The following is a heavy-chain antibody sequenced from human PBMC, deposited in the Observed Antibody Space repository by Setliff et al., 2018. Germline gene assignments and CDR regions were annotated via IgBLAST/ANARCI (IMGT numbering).Heavy chain of an antibody. Sequence: SVKVSCKASGGTFSSYAISWVRQAPGQGLEWMGGIIPIFGTANYAQKFQGRVTITADESASTAYMELSSLRSEDTAVYYCARDNWIFGVELPHYYYMDVWGKGTTVTVSS. CDR1: GGTFSSYA. J-gene: IGHJ6*03. CDR3: ARDNWIFGVELPHYYYMDV. V-gene: IGHV1-69*13. CDR2: IIPIFGTA. D-gene: IGHD3-3*01.